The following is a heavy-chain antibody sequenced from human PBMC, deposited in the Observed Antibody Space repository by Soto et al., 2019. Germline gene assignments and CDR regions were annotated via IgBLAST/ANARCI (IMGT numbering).Heavy chain of an antibody. D-gene: IGHD3-22*01. CDR1: GGSISTYY. Sequence: PSESLSLTCTVSGGSISTYYWSWIRQPPGKVLEWVGYIYYSGRPNYNPSLRRRVTISVDTSKNQFSRTRSSVTAADTAVYYCARIGHFYDSLDLNYFDYWGQGTLVTVSS. J-gene: IGHJ4*02. CDR3: ARIGHFYDSLDLNYFDY. V-gene: IGHV4-59*01. CDR2: IYYSGRP.